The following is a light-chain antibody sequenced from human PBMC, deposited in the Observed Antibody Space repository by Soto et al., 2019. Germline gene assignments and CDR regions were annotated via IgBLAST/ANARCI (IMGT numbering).Light chain of an antibody. J-gene: IGKJ1*01. CDR2: KAS. Sequence: IQINQFPSALAASIVDRGTITCRASQSISSWLAWYQQKPGKAPKLLIYKASSLESGVPSRFSGSGSGTEFTLTISSLQPDDFATYYCQQYNSYSTFGQGTKVDI. V-gene: IGKV1-5*03. CDR1: QSISSW. CDR3: QQYNSYST.